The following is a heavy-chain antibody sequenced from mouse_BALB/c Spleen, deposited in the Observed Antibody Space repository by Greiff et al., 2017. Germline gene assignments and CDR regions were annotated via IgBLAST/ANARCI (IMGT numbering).Heavy chain of an antibody. CDR3: ARSGPNWDWFAY. J-gene: IGHJ3*01. V-gene: IGHV5-17*02. CDR1: GFTFSSFG. CDR2: ISSGSSTI. D-gene: IGHD4-1*02. Sequence: EVKLMESGGGLVQPGGSRKLSCAASGFTFSSFGMHWVRQAPEKGLEWVAYISSGSSTIYYADTVKGRFTISRDNPKNTLFLQMTSLRSEDTAMYYCARSGPNWDWFAYWGQGTLVTVSA.